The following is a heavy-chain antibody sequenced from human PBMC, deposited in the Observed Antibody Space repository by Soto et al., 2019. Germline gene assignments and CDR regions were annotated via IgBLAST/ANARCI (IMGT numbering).Heavy chain of an antibody. V-gene: IGHV1-69*01. D-gene: IGHD2-15*01. Sequence: QVQLVQSGAEVKKPGSSVKVSCKASGGTFSSYAISWVRQAPGQGLEWMAGMIPVFGSTHYTKKCQGRVTVTADETKRTAYLEVSIRRSEDTACYYCARRGESGRWSSDYYFYMDVWGQGTTVIVSS. CDR3: ARRGESGRWSSDYYFYMDV. CDR2: MIPVFGST. CDR1: GGTFSSYA. J-gene: IGHJ6*01.